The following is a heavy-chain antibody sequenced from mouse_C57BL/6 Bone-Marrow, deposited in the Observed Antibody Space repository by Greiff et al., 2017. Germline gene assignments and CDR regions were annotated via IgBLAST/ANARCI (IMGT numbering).Heavy chain of an antibody. D-gene: IGHD1-1*01. J-gene: IGHJ2*01. V-gene: IGHV1-81*01. CDR2: IYPRSGNT. Sequence: QVQLQQSGAELARPGASVKLSCKASGYTFTSYGISWVKQRTGQGLEWIGEIYPRSGNTYYNEKFKGKATLTADKSSSTAYMELRRLTSEDSAVYFCARRRAVVATNDYWGQGTTLTVSS. CDR1: GYTFTSYG. CDR3: ARRRAVVATNDY.